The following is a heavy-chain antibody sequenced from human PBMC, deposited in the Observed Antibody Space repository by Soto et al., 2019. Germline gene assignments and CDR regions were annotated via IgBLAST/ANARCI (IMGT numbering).Heavy chain of an antibody. Sequence: ASVKVSCKASGYIFINYYIHWARQAPGQGLEWIGIINPNGGSANYAQKFRGRVTMAADESTSTAYMELSSLRSEDTAVYYCARGPPYGVYFSGGSCDSPWYVPCGPGTLVTVS. CDR2: INPNGGSA. J-gene: IGHJ5*02. D-gene: IGHD2-15*01. V-gene: IGHV1-46*01. CDR3: ARGPPYGVYFSGGSCDSPWYVP. CDR1: GYIFINYY.